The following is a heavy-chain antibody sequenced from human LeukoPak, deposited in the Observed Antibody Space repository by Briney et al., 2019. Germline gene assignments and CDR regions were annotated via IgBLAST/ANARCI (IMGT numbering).Heavy chain of an antibody. CDR1: GYNFAIYW. V-gene: IGHV5-51*01. CDR3: ARGAAAGSQAYYYYYYMDV. J-gene: IGHJ6*03. CDR2: IYPGDSDT. Sequence: NPGESLKISCKTSGYNFAIYWIGWVRQMPGKGLEWMGIIYPGDSDTRYSPSFQGQVTISADRSFSTAYLQWSSLKASDTAMYYCARGAAAGSQAYYYYYYMDVWGKGTTVTVSS. D-gene: IGHD6-13*01.